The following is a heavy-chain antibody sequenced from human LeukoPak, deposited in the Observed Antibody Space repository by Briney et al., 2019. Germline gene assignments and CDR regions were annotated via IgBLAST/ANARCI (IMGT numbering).Heavy chain of an antibody. CDR1: GGSISSYY. V-gene: IGHV4-4*07. Sequence: SETLSLTCTVSGGSISSYYWSWIRQPAGKGPEWIGRIYTSGSTNYNASLKSRVSMSVDTSKNQFSLKLSSVTAADAAVFYCARENSGSYREFDYWGQGTLVTVSS. D-gene: IGHD1-26*01. J-gene: IGHJ4*02. CDR2: IYTSGST. CDR3: ARENSGSYREFDY.